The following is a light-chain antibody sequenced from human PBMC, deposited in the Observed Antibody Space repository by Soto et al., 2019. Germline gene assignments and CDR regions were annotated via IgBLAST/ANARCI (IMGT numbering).Light chain of an antibody. V-gene: IGLV2-14*01. CDR2: EVS. CDR3: SSYTSSSIFYV. J-gene: IGLJ1*01. CDR1: SSDLGGFNY. Sequence: LTQPASVSGSPGQSITISCTGSSSDLGGFNYVSWYQIHPGKAPRLIVYEVSNRPSGVSNRFSGSKSGNTASLTISGLQAEDEAVYFCSSYTSSSIFYVFGSGTKVTVL.